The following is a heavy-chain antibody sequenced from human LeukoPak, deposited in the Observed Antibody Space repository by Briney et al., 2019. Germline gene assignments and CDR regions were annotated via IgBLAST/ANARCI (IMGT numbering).Heavy chain of an antibody. CDR3: GPTEGELG. V-gene: IGHV1-69*05. D-gene: IGHD1-26*01. CDR2: IIPIFGTA. Sequence: SVKVSCKASGYTFTGFYMHWSRQAPGQGLEWMGRIIPIFGTANYAQKFQGRVTITTDESTSTAYMELSSLRSEDTAVYYCGPTEGELGWGQGTLVTASS. J-gene: IGHJ4*02. CDR1: GYTFTGFY.